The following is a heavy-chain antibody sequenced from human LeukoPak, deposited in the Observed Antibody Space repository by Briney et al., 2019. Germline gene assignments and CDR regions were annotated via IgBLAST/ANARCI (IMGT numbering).Heavy chain of an antibody. J-gene: IGHJ5*02. CDR3: ARGYSSALYNWFGP. Sequence: GGSLRLSCAASGFTFSSYSMNWVRQAPGKGLEWVSSISSSSSYIYYADSVKGRFTISRDNAKNSLYLQMNSLRAEDTAVYYCARGYSSALYNWFGPWGQGTLVTVSS. D-gene: IGHD6-19*01. CDR1: GFTFSSYS. V-gene: IGHV3-21*01. CDR2: ISSSSSYI.